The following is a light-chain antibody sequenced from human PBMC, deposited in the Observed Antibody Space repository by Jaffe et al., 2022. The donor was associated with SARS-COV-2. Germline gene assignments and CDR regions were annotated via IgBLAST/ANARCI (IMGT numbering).Light chain of an antibody. CDR2: AAS. V-gene: IGKV1-39*01. CDR3: QQTYSTPLT. J-gene: IGKJ4*01. Sequence: DIQMTQSPSSLSASVGDRVTITCRASQNINNYLNWYHQKPGKVPNLLIYAASTLQSGVSSGFSGSGSGTDFTLTISSLQPEHFGTYYCQQTYSTPLTFGGGTKVEI. CDR1: QNINNY.